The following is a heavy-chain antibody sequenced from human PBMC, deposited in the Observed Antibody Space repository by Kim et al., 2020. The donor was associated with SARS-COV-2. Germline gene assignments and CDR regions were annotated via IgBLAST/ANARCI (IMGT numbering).Heavy chain of an antibody. CDR3: ARGRTTLTP. D-gene: IGHD4-4*01. CDR2: GSEK. V-gene: IGHV3-7*03. Sequence: GSEKPYVDSVKGRFTISRDNAKNLLYLQLNSLRVEDTAVYYCARGRTTLTPWGQGTLVSVSS. J-gene: IGHJ5*02.